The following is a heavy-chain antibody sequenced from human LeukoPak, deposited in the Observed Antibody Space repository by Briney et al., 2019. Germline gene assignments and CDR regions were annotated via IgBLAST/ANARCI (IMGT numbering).Heavy chain of an antibody. CDR2: LSYDGSDK. D-gene: IGHD3-22*01. V-gene: IGHV3-30*03. J-gene: IGHJ4*02. Sequence: HPGGSLRLSCAASGFTFSSHSMNWVRQAPGKGLEWVAVLSYDGSDKYNADSVKGRFTISRDNSKNTLYLQMNSLRAEDTAVYYCARPYYDSSGYRFDYWGQGTLVTVSS. CDR1: GFTFSSHS. CDR3: ARPYYDSSGYRFDY.